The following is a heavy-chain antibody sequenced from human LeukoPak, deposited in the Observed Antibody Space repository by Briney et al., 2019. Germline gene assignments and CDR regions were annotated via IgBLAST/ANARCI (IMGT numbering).Heavy chain of an antibody. CDR2: ISGSGGST. CDR1: GFIFNSYA. V-gene: IGHV3-23*01. D-gene: IGHD2-8*01. J-gene: IGHJ4*02. Sequence: GESLKISCAASGFIFNSYAMSWVRQAPGKGLEWVSAISGSGGSTYYADSVEGRLTISRDNSKNMVYLQMNSLRAEDTAVYYCAIEIVLMVYATLPLDFDYWGQGTLVTVSS. CDR3: AIEIVLMVYATLPLDFDY.